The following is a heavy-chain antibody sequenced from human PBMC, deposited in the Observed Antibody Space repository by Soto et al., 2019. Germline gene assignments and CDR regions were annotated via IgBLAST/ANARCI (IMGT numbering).Heavy chain of an antibody. CDR3: ARDKPGYSSGWQAYYYYGMDV. CDR2: IKQDGSEK. D-gene: IGHD6-19*01. V-gene: IGHV3-7*03. J-gene: IGHJ6*02. CDR1: GFTFSSYW. Sequence: GGSLRLSCAASGFTFSSYWMSWVRQAPGKGLEWVANIKQDGSEKYYVDSVKGRFTLSRDNAKNSLYLQMNSLRSEDTAVYYCARDKPGYSSGWQAYYYYGMDVWGQGTTVTAP.